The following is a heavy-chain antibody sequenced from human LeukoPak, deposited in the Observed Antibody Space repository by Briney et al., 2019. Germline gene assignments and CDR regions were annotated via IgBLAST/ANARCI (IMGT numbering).Heavy chain of an antibody. CDR1: GFTFSNYW. CDR2: INSEGSNT. Sequence: GGPLRLSCAASGFTFSNYWMHWVRQAPGKGLVWVSRINSEGSNTIYADSVKGRFTISRDNAKNTLYLQMNSLRAEDTAVYYCARVRRYYDSSGSDDAFDIWGQGTMVTVSS. V-gene: IGHV3-74*01. CDR3: ARVRRYYDSSGSDDAFDI. J-gene: IGHJ3*02. D-gene: IGHD3-22*01.